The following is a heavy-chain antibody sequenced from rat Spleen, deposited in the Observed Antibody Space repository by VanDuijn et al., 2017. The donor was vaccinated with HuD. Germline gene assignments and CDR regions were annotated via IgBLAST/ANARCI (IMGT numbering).Heavy chain of an antibody. D-gene: IGHD4-3*01. J-gene: IGHJ2*01. CDR1: GFNFNDYW. Sequence: EVKLVESGGGLVQPGRSLKLSCAASGFNFNDYWMGWVRQAPGKGLEWIGEINKDSYTINYAPPLRDKFTISRDNAQNTLFLQMSKLGSEDTAIYYCVTERRGVAGWGQGVMVTVSP. CDR3: VTERRGVAG. CDR2: INKDSYTI. V-gene: IGHV4-2*01.